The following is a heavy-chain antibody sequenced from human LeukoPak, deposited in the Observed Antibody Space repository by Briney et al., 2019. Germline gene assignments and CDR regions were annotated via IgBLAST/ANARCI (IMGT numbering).Heavy chain of an antibody. CDR2: INPNSGGT. D-gene: IGHD3-22*01. CDR1: GYTFTGYY. Sequence: ASVKVSCKASGYTFTGYYMHWVRQAPGQGLEWMGWINPNSGGTNYAQKFQGRVTMTRDTSISTAYMELSRLRSDDTAVYYCARVNFYYDSSGYYYADYWGQGTLVTVSS. J-gene: IGHJ4*02. V-gene: IGHV1-2*02. CDR3: ARVNFYYDSSGYYYADY.